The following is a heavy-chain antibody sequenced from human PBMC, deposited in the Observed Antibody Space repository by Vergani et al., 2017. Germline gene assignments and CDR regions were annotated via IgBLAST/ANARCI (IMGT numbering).Heavy chain of an antibody. CDR1: GYSFTSYW. Sequence: EVQLVQSGAEVKKPGESLKISCKGSGYSFTSYWIGWVRQMPGKGLEWMGIIYPGDSDTRYSPSFQGQVTISADKSISTAYLQWSSLKASDTAMYYCARHGPRDSSKKDYYYYYGMDVWGQGTTVTVSS. CDR2: IYPGDSDT. J-gene: IGHJ6*02. CDR3: ARHGPRDSSKKDYYYYYGMDV. V-gene: IGHV5-51*01. D-gene: IGHD3-22*01.